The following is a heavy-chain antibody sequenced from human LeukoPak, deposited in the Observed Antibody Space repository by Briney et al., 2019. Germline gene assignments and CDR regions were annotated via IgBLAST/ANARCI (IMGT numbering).Heavy chain of an antibody. CDR2: IYYSGST. J-gene: IGHJ4*02. D-gene: IGHD2-15*01. Sequence: PSETLSLTCTVSGGSISSYYWSWIRQPPGKGLEWIGYIYYSGSTNYNPSLKSRVTISVDTSKNQFSLKLSSVTAADTAVYYCARQERDCSGGSCSYFDYWGQGTLVTVSS. V-gene: IGHV4-59*08. CDR1: GGSISSYY. CDR3: ARQERDCSGGSCSYFDY.